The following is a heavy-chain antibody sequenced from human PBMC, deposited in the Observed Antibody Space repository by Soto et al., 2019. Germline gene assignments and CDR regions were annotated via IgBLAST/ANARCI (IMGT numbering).Heavy chain of an antibody. V-gene: IGHV3-30-3*01. CDR3: ARDPKAVAGTGDAFDI. Sequence: GSLRLSCAASGFTFSSYAMHWVRQAPGKGLEWVAVISYDGSNKYYADSVKGRFTISRDNSKNTLYLQMNSLRAEDTAVYYCARDPKAVAGTGDAFDIWGQGTMVTVSS. CDR1: GFTFSSYA. J-gene: IGHJ3*02. CDR2: ISYDGSNK. D-gene: IGHD6-19*01.